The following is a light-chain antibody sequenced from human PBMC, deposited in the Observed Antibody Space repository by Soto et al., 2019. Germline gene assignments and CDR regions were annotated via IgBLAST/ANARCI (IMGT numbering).Light chain of an antibody. V-gene: IGKV1-16*01. J-gene: IGKJ4*01. CDR1: QGINKF. CDR2: TAS. Sequence: DIQMTQSPSSLSASVGDSVTITCRASQGINKFLAWFQQKPGTAPKSLISTASLLQSRVPSRFSGSGSGTHFTLTINNLQPEDFATYYCQQYESFPLTFGGGTRVEIK. CDR3: QQYESFPLT.